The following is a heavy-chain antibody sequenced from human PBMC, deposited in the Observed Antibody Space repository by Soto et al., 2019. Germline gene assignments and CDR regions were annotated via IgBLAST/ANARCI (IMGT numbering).Heavy chain of an antibody. CDR2: ISVSGGST. CDR1: GFTFNSYA. V-gene: IGHV3-23*01. D-gene: IGHD3-22*01. CDR3: AKAFSYSDSSGYRLFDY. Sequence: GGSLRLSCAASGFTFNSYALTWVRQAPGKGLEWVSTISVSGGSTHYADSVKGRFTISRDNSKKTLYLQMHSLRAEDTAVYYCAKAFSYSDSSGYRLFDYWGQGTQVTVSS. J-gene: IGHJ4*02.